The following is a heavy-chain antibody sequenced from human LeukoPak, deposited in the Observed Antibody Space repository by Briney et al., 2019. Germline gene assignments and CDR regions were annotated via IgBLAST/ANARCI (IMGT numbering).Heavy chain of an antibody. CDR2: IRYDGSNK. CDR1: GFTFSSYG. Sequence: PGGSLTLSCAASGFTFSSYGMHWVRQAPGKVLEWVAFIRYDGSNKYYADSVKGRFTISRDNSKNTLYLQMNSLRAEDTAVYYCAKGPYYYDSSGYYAYWGQGTLVTVSS. CDR3: AKGPYYYDSSGYYAY. J-gene: IGHJ4*02. V-gene: IGHV3-30*02. D-gene: IGHD3-22*01.